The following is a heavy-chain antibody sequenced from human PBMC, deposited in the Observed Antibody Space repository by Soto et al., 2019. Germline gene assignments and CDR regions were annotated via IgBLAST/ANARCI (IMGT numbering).Heavy chain of an antibody. CDR2: INHSGST. J-gene: IGHJ4*02. CDR1: GGSFSGYY. V-gene: IGHV4-34*01. CDR3: ARGTVAAAVSNLFEY. Sequence: SETLSLTCAVYGGSFSGYYWSWIRQPPGKGLEWIGEINHSGSTNYNPSLKSRVTISVDTSKNQFSLKLSSVTAADTALYYCARGTVAAAVSNLFEYWGQGTLVTVSS. D-gene: IGHD6-13*01.